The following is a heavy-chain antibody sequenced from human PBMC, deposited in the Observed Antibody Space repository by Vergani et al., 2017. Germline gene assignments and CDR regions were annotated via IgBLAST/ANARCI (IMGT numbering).Heavy chain of an antibody. J-gene: IGHJ3*02. CDR1: GFTFSSYG. Sequence: QVQLVESGGGVVQPGRSLRLSCAASGFTFSSYGMHWVRQAPGKGLEWVAVISYDGSNKYYADSVKGRFTISRDNSKNTLYLQMNSLRAEDTAVYYCATDIVVVPAAIDAFDIWGQGTMVTVSS. CDR3: ATDIVVVPAAIDAFDI. V-gene: IGHV3-30*03. D-gene: IGHD2-2*01. CDR2: ISYDGSNK.